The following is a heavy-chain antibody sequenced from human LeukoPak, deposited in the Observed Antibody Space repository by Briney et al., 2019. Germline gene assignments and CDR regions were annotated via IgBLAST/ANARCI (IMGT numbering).Heavy chain of an antibody. Sequence: GASVKVSCKASGYTFTSYGISWVRRAPGQGLEWMGWISAYNGNTNYAQKLQGRVTMTTDTSTSTAYMEPRSLRSDDTAVYYCARLEFGYCSSTSCYAFDYWGQGTLVTVSS. V-gene: IGHV1-18*01. CDR2: ISAYNGNT. CDR3: ARLEFGYCSSTSCYAFDY. CDR1: GYTFTSYG. D-gene: IGHD2-2*03. J-gene: IGHJ4*02.